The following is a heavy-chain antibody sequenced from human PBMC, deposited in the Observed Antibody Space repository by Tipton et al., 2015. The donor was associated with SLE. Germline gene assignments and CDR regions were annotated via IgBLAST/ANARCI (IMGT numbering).Heavy chain of an antibody. D-gene: IGHD2-15*01. J-gene: IGHJ6*02. CDR2: MNPNSGNT. CDR1: GYTFTSYD. V-gene: IGHV1-8*01. Sequence: QLVQSGAEVKKPGASVKVSCKASGYTFTSYDINWVRQATGQGLEWMGWMNPNSGNTGYAQKFQGRVTMTRSTSISTAYMELSSLRSEDTAVYYCARGYCSGGSCYSVPFYYYGMDVWGQGTTVTVSS. CDR3: ARGYCSGGSCYSVPFYYYGMDV.